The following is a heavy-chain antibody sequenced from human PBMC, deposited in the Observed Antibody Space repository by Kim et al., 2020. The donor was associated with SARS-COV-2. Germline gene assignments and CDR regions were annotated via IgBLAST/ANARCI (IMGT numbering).Heavy chain of an antibody. D-gene: IGHD5-12*01. CDR2: ISGDGGTT. J-gene: IGHJ2*01. CDR1: GFTFDHYN. Sequence: GGSLRLSCAASGFTFDHYNMHWVRQGPTKGLEWVSLISGDGGTTYYADSVKGRFTTSRDNNKNSLYLQMSSLTPEDTGLYYCAKPGYGGHDAHGFLDLWG. CDR3: AKPGYGGHDAHGFLDL. V-gene: IGHV3-43*02.